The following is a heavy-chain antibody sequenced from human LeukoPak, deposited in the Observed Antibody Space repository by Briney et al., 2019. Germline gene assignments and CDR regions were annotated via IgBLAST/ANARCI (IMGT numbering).Heavy chain of an antibody. Sequence: GGSLRLSCAASGFTFSNYAMNWVRQAPGKGLEWVSTISGRDGSTYYGDSVKGRFTISRDNSKNTLYLQMNSLRAEDTAVYYCAKPADDFWSGYPTYWGQGTLVTVSS. V-gene: IGHV3-23*01. CDR2: ISGRDGST. CDR3: AKPADDFWSGYPTY. CDR1: GFTFSNYA. D-gene: IGHD3-3*01. J-gene: IGHJ4*02.